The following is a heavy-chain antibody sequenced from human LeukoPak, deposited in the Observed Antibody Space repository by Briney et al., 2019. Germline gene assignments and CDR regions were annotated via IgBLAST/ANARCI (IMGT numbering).Heavy chain of an antibody. D-gene: IGHD5-18*01. J-gene: IGHJ4*02. CDR2: IYFSGGT. CDR1: GGSISSYY. Sequence: SETLSLTCTVSGGSISSYYWSWLRQPPGKGLEWIGYIYFSGGTNYNPSLKRRVTISVDTSKNQFSLKLSSVTAADTTVYYCARSGHSYGTYYFDYWGQRSLVTVSS. CDR3: ARSGHSYGTYYFDY. V-gene: IGHV4-59*01.